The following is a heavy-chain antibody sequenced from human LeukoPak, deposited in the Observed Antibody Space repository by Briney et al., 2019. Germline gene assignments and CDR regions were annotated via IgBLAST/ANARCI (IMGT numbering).Heavy chain of an antibody. J-gene: IGHJ3*02. D-gene: IGHD4-23*01. CDR2: IYPGDSDT. CDR3: ARHMGYGGNGAIGGDAFDI. Sequence: GESLKISCKGSGYSVTSYWIGWVRQMPGKGLEWMGIIYPGDSDTRYSPSFQGQVTISADKSISTAYLQWSSLKASDTAMYYCARHMGYGGNGAIGGDAFDIWGQGTMVTVSS. CDR1: GYSVTSYW. V-gene: IGHV5-51*01.